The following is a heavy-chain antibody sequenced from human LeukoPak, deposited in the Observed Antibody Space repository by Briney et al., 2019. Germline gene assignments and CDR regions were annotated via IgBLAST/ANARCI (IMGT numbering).Heavy chain of an antibody. V-gene: IGHV3-11*04. J-gene: IGHJ4*02. CDR2: ISSSGSTI. CDR1: GFAVNDYY. Sequence: GGSLRLSCSASGFAVNDYYMSWIRQTPGKGLEWISYISSSGSTIYYADSVKGRFTISRDNAKSSLYLQMNSLRAEDTAVYYCARAVWELLDYWGQGTLVTVSS. D-gene: IGHD1-26*01. CDR3: ARAVWELLDY.